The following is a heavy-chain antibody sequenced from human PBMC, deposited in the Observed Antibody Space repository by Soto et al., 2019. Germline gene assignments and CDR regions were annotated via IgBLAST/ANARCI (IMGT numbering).Heavy chain of an antibody. D-gene: IGHD3-10*01. CDR2: INPNSGGT. Sequence: QVQLVQSGAEVKKPGASVKVSCKASGYTFTGYYMHWVRQAPGQGLEWMGWINPNSGGTNYAQKFQGWVTMTRDTSISTAYMELSRLRSDDTAVHYCARGSVTMVRGVPGMDVWGQGTTVTVSS. V-gene: IGHV1-2*04. J-gene: IGHJ6*02. CDR1: GYTFTGYY. CDR3: ARGSVTMVRGVPGMDV.